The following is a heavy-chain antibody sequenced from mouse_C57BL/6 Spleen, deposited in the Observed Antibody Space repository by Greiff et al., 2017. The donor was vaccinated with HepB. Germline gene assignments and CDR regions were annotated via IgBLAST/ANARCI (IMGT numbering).Heavy chain of an antibody. J-gene: IGHJ4*01. D-gene: IGHD2-3*01. V-gene: IGHV1-69*01. CDR2: IDPTDSYT. CDR3: ARGWLLGAMDY. Sequence: VQLQQSGAELVMPGASVKLSCKASGYTFTSYWMHWVKQRPGQGLEWIGEIDPTDSYTNYNQKFKGKSTLTVDKSSSTAYMQLSSLTSEDSAVYYGARGWLLGAMDYWGQGTSVTVSS. CDR1: GYTFTSYW.